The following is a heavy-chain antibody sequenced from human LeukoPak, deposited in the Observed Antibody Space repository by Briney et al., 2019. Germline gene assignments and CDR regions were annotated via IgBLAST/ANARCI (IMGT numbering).Heavy chain of an antibody. J-gene: IGHJ4*02. CDR1: GFTFSSYS. CDR3: ARDSRPVATIDY. D-gene: IGHD5-12*01. Sequence: GGSLRLSCAASGFTFSSYSMNWVRQAPGKGLEWVSSISSSSSYIYYADSVKGRFTISRDNAKNSLYLQMNSLRAEDTAVYYCARDSRPVATIDYWGQGTLVTVSS. V-gene: IGHV3-21*01. CDR2: ISSSSSYI.